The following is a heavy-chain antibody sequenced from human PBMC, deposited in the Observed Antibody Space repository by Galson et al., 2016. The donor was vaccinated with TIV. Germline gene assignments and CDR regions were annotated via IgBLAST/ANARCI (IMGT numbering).Heavy chain of an antibody. D-gene: IGHD3-10*01. V-gene: IGHV4-4*07. CDR3: AREKVWGGREAGSEAFPSSFFMDV. CDR2: IDVSGNT. CDR1: GGSIRSQS. J-gene: IGHJ6*03. Sequence: LSLTCTVSGGSIRSQSWSWIRQPAGKGLEWIGRIDVSGNTDYSPSLKSRVTMSQDTSNNQFSIRLISLTAADTAVYYCAREKVWGGREAGSEAFPSSFFMDVWGKGTTVTISS.